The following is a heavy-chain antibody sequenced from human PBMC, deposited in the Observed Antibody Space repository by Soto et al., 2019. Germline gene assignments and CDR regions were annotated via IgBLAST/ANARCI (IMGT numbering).Heavy chain of an antibody. Sequence: QVQLVQSGAEVKKPGSSVKVSCKASGGTFNSYTISWVRQAPGQGLEWMGRIIPILGIANYAQKFQGRVTITADKSTSTAYMELSSRRSEDTALYYCARSSSHIGDPWGQGTLVTVSS. CDR3: ARSSSHIGDP. V-gene: IGHV1-69*02. D-gene: IGHD6-13*01. CDR1: GGTFNSYT. J-gene: IGHJ5*02. CDR2: IIPILGIA.